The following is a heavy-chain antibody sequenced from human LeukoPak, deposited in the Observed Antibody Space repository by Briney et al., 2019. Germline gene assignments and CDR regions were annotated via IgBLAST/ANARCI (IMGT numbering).Heavy chain of an antibody. CDR2: ISSDGTNK. J-gene: IGHJ4*02. CDR3: RAATRYLDYYYDY. V-gene: IGHV3-30*03. Sequence: PGGSLRLSCAASRFTFSIFGMHWVRQAPGKGLEWIAVISSDGTNKYYADSVRGRFTISRDNSKDTLNLQMSSLRIEDTAIYYCRAATRYLDYYYDYWGQGTLVTVSS. D-gene: IGHD3-22*01. CDR1: RFTFSIFG.